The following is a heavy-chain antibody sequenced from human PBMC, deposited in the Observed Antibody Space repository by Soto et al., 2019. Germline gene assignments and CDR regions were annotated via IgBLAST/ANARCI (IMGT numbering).Heavy chain of an antibody. J-gene: IGHJ5*02. CDR2: INPSGGST. Sequence: ASVKVSCKASGYTFTSYYMHWVRQAPGQGLEWMGIINPSGGSTSYAQKFQGRVTMTRDTSTSTVYMELSSLRSEDTAVYYCARDNLVAVAATVFDPCGQGTLVTVSS. CDR1: GYTFTSYY. D-gene: IGHD2-15*01. CDR3: ARDNLVAVAATVFDP. V-gene: IGHV1-46*01.